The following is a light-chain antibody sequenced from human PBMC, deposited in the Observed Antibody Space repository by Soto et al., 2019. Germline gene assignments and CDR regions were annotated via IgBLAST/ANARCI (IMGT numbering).Light chain of an antibody. CDR2: DVN. J-gene: IGLJ2*01. Sequence: QSALTQPRSVSGSPGQSVTISCTGTSSDVGAYNYVSWYQQLPGRAPKLIIYDVNLRPSGVPDRFSGSKSANTASLTNSGLQAEDEADYHCCSYAGSYTVIFGGGTKLTVL. V-gene: IGLV2-11*01. CDR1: SSDVGAYNY. CDR3: CSYAGSYTVI.